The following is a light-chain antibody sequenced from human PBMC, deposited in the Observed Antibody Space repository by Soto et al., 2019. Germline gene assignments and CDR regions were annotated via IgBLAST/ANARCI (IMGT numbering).Light chain of an antibody. V-gene: IGKV3-15*01. CDR2: GAS. J-gene: IGKJ4*01. CDR3: QQYNNLPPLT. CDR1: QSVSSN. Sequence: EIVMTQSPATLSVSPGERATLSCGASQSVSSNLAWYQQKPGQAPRLLIYGASTRATGIPARFSGSGYETEITHTISSLQSEDFAVYYCQQYNNLPPLTFGGGTKVEIK.